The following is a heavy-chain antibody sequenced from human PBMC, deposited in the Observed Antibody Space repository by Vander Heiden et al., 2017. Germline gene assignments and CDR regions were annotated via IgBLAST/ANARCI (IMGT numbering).Heavy chain of an antibody. CDR2: MNPNSGNT. V-gene: IGHV1-8*01. J-gene: IGHJ3*02. CDR1: GYTFTSYD. CDR3: ARGWSRITMIKRTFDI. Sequence: QVQLVQSGAEVKKPGASVKVSCKASGYTFTSYDINWVRQATGHWPELMGWMNPNSGNTGYAQKFQGRVTMTRNTSISTAYMELSSLRSEDTAVYYCARGWSRITMIKRTFDIWGQGTMVTVSS. D-gene: IGHD3-22*01.